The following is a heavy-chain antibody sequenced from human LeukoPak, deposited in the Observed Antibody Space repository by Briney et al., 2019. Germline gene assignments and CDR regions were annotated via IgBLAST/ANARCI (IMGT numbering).Heavy chain of an antibody. CDR3: ARGWGSSGYYYLGYFDY. D-gene: IGHD3-22*01. J-gene: IGHJ4*02. Sequence: SETLSLTCAVYGGSFSGYYWSWIRQPPGKGLEWIGEINHSGSTNYNPSLKSRVTISVDTSMNQFSLKLSSVTAADTAVYYCARGWGSSGYYYLGYFDYWGQGTLVTVSS. CDR2: INHSGST. V-gene: IGHV4-34*01. CDR1: GGSFSGYY.